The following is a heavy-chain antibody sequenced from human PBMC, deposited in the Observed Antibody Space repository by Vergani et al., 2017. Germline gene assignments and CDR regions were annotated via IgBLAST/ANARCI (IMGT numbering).Heavy chain of an antibody. D-gene: IGHD3-3*01. CDR2: IWYDGSNK. V-gene: IGHV3-33*01. CDR3: ARESEWLPFDY. CDR1: GFTFSSYG. J-gene: IGHJ4*02. Sequence: QVQLVDSGGGVVQPGRSLRLSCAASGFTFSSYGMHGVRQAPGKGLEWVAVIWYDGSNKYYADSVKGRFTISRDNSKNTLYLQMNSLRAEDTAVYYCARESEWLPFDYWGQGTLVTVSS.